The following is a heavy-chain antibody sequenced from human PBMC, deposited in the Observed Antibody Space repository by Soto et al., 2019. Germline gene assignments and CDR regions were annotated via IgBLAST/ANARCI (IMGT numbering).Heavy chain of an antibody. CDR2: INPTGGST. V-gene: IGHV1-46*04. J-gene: IGHJ4*02. CDR1: GYTFINYY. CDR3: ARHLAAGDV. Sequence: QVQLVQSGAEVKKPGASVKVSCKASGYTFINYYIHWVRQAPGHGLEWMAMINPTGGSTNYAQKLQGKLTLTMDTSTTTVYSEMSSLTSQNTAIYYCARHLAAGDVWGQGTLVTVPS. D-gene: IGHD6-13*01.